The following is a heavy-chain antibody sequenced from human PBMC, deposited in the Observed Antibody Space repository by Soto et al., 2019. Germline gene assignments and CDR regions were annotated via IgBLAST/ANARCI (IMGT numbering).Heavy chain of an antibody. J-gene: IGHJ5*02. CDR2: IYYSGST. CDR1: GGSISSSSYY. V-gene: IGHV4-39*01. Sequence: PSETLSLTCTVSGGSISSSSYYWGWIRQPPGKGLEWIGSIYYSGSTYYNPSLKSRVTISVDTSKNQFSLKLSSVTAADTAVYYCASLMEFFGVFPWFDPWGQGTLVTVSS. CDR3: ASLMEFFGVFPWFDP. D-gene: IGHD3-10*01.